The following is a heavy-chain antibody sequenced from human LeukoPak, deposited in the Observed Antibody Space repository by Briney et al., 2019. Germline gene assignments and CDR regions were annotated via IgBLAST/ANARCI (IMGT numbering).Heavy chain of an antibody. J-gene: IGHJ4*02. CDR1: GGSFSGYY. V-gene: IGHV4-34*01. Sequence: ETLSLTCAVYGGSFSGYYWSWIRQPPGKGLEWIGEINHSGSTNYNPSLKSRVTISVDTSKNQFSLKLSSVTAADTAVYYCARGDYDILAGYYRASYFDYWGQGTLVTVSS. CDR2: INHSGST. CDR3: ARGDYDILAGYYRASYFDY. D-gene: IGHD3-9*01.